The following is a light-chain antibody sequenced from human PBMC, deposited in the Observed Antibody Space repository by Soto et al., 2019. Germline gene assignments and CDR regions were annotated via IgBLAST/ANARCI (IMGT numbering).Light chain of an antibody. CDR3: SSYTSNSPYVV. CDR1: SSDVGGYNY. V-gene: IGLV2-14*01. J-gene: IGLJ2*01. CDR2: DVS. Sequence: QSVLTQPASVSGSPGQSITISCTGTSSDVGGYNYVSWYQQHPGKAPKLMIYDVSNRPSGVSNRFSGSKSGNTASLTISGLQSDDQADYNCSSYTSNSPYVVFGGGTKLTVL.